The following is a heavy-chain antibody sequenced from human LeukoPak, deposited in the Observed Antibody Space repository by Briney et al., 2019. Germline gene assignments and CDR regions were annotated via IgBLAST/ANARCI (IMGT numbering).Heavy chain of an antibody. CDR3: AREPDSVTTVSDAFDI. V-gene: IGHV3-7*04. CDR1: GFTFSSYW. Sequence: GGSLRLSCAASGFTFSSYWMSWVRQAPGKGLEWVANKKQDGSEKYYVDSVKGRFTISRDNAKNSLYLQMNSLRAEDTAVYYCAREPDSVTTVSDAFDIWGQGTMVTVSS. J-gene: IGHJ3*02. D-gene: IGHD4-17*01. CDR2: KKQDGSEK.